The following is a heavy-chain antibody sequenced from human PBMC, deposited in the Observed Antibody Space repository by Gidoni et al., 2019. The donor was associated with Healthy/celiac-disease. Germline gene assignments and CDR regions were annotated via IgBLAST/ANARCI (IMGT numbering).Heavy chain of an antibody. J-gene: IGHJ4*02. V-gene: IGHV3-30*02. CDR3: AGGPYYYDSSGYSTGGVDY. Sequence: QVQLVESGRGVVQPGGSLRLSGAASGFTSSSYGMHWVRQAPGKGLEWVAFIRYDGSNKYYADSVKGRFNISRDNSRNTLYLQMNSLRAEDTAVYYCAGGPYYYDSSGYSTGGVDYWGQGTLVTVSS. CDR2: IRYDGSNK. D-gene: IGHD3-22*01. CDR1: GFTSSSYG.